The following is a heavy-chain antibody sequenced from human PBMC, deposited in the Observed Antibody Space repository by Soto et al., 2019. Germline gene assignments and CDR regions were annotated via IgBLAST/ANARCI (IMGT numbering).Heavy chain of an antibody. CDR1: GFTFSDYW. J-gene: IGHJ4*02. V-gene: IGHV3-7*01. Sequence: EVQLVESGGGLVQPGGSLRLSCATSGFTFSDYWMSWVRQAPGKGLECVASIKYDGSAKYYVDSVKGRFTISRDNAKNSFYLQMNSLRVEDTAVYYCARRNLFDYWGQGNLVTVSS. CDR2: IKYDGSAK. D-gene: IGHD1-1*01. CDR3: ARRNLFDY.